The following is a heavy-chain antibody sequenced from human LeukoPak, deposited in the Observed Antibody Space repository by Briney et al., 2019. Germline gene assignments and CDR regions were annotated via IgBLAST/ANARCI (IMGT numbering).Heavy chain of an antibody. J-gene: IGHJ6*02. CDR3: AREDYYGSGSYYNGYYYYYYGMDV. CDR2: ISYDGSNK. V-gene: IGHV3-30-3*01. D-gene: IGHD3-10*01. Sequence: GGSLRLSCAASGFTFSSYAMHWVRQAPGKGLEWVAVISYDGSNKYYADSVKGRFTISRDNSKNTLYLQMNSLRAEDTAVYYCAREDYYGSGSYYNGYYYYYYGMDVWGQGTTVTVSS. CDR1: GFTFSSYA.